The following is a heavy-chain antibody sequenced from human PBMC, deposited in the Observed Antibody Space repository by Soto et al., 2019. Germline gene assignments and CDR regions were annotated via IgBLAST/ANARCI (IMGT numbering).Heavy chain of an antibody. CDR1: GFSLSNARMG. CDR2: IFSNDEK. Sequence: QVTLKESGPVLMKPTETLTLTCTVSGFSLSNARMGVSWIRQPPGKALEWLAHIFSNDEKSYSTSLKSRLTISKDTSKSQVVLTMTNMDPVDTATYYCARIREAAVGGVMSNWFDPWGQGTLVTVSS. V-gene: IGHV2-26*01. D-gene: IGHD6-13*01. CDR3: ARIREAAVGGVMSNWFDP. J-gene: IGHJ5*02.